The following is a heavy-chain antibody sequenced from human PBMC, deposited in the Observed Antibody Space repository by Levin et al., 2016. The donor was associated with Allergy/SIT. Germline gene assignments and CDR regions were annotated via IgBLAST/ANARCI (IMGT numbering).Heavy chain of an antibody. CDR2: IYYSGST. J-gene: IGHJ6*03. CDR3: ARTAIRADYDFWSRSDYYYYMDV. Sequence: RQAPGKGLEWIGYIYYSGSTYYNPSLKSRVTISVDTSKNQFSLKLSSVTAADTAVYYCARTAIRADYDFWSRSDYYYYMDVWGKGTTVTVSS. V-gene: IGHV4-31*02. D-gene: IGHD3-3*01.